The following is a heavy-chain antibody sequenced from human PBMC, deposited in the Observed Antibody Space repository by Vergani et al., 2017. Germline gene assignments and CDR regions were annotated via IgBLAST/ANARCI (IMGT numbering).Heavy chain of an antibody. J-gene: IGHJ6*02. CDR3: ARGYDFWSGYYKYYYYGMDV. D-gene: IGHD3-3*01. CDR1: GYTFTGYY. CDR2: INPNSGGT. V-gene: IGHV1-2*02. Sequence: QVQLVQSGAEVKKPGASVKVSCKASGYTFTGYYMHWVRQAPGQGREWMGWINPNSGGTNYAQKFQGRVTMTRDTSISTAYMELSRLRSDDTAVYYCARGYDFWSGYYKYYYYGMDVWGQGTTVTVSS.